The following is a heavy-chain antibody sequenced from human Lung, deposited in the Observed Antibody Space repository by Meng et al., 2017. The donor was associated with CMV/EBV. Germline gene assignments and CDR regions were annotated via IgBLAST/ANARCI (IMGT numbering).Heavy chain of an antibody. CDR3: ARREGWFDS. Sequence: KVSCKASGYTFPSYGISWVRQAPGQGLEWLGWTSTDNGITNYAQNLQGRVTMTTDTSTSTAYMELRSLRHDDTAVYYCARREGWFDSWGQGTLVTVSS. J-gene: IGHJ5*01. V-gene: IGHV1-18*01. CDR2: TSTDNGIT. CDR1: GYTFPSYG.